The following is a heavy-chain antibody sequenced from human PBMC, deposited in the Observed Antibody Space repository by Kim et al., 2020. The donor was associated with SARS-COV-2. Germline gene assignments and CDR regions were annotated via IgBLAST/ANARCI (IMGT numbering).Heavy chain of an antibody. V-gene: IGHV3-9*01. CDR1: GFTFDDYA. J-gene: IGHJ6*02. D-gene: IGHD5-12*01. CDR2: ISWNSGSI. CDR3: AKDQSGVGLRKYYYYYGMDV. Sequence: GGSLRLSCAASGFTFDDYAMHWVRQAPGKGLEWVSGISWNSGSIGYADSVKGRFTISRDNAKNSLYLQMNSLRAEDTALYYCAKDQSGVGLRKYYYYYGMDVWGQGTTVTVSS.